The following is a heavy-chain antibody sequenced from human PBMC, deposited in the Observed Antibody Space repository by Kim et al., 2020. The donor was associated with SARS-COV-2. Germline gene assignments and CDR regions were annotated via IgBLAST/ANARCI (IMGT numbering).Heavy chain of an antibody. CDR3: VRDGSGSLPYSMDV. Sequence: GGSLRLSCAVSGFTFKSHGMHWVRQVIGKGLEWISIIETGGETYYADSVKGRFTISREKAKNSLFLQMSSLRVADTGVYYCVRDGSGSLPYSMDVWGQWTAVTVSS. CDR2: IETGGET. V-gene: IGHV3-13*01. J-gene: IGHJ6*02. D-gene: IGHD3-10*01. CDR1: GFTFKSHG.